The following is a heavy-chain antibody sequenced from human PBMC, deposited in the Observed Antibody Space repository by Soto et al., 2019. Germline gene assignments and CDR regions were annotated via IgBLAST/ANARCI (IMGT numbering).Heavy chain of an antibody. J-gene: IGHJ5*02. V-gene: IGHV4-30-2*01. D-gene: IGHD1-1*01. Sequence: SETLSLTCTVSGGSISSGGYSRNWIRQAPGKGLEWIGYIYHSGYTLYNPSLKGRVTISVDKSKNHFSLNLTSVTAADTAVYYCSRDQLEGNWFYPWGQGTLVTVSS. CDR3: SRDQLEGNWFYP. CDR1: GGSISSGGYS. CDR2: IYHSGYT.